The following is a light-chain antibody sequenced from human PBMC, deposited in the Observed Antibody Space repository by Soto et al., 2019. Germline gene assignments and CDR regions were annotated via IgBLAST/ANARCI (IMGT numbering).Light chain of an antibody. J-gene: IGKJ4*01. CDR1: QSVSSY. Sequence: EIVLTQSPATLSLSPGERATLSCRASQSVSSYLAWYQQKPGQAPRLLIYAASRRATGIPDRFSGSGSGTDFTLTISRLEPEDFALYYCQQYATSPLTFGGGTKVDIK. CDR2: AAS. V-gene: IGKV3-20*01. CDR3: QQYATSPLT.